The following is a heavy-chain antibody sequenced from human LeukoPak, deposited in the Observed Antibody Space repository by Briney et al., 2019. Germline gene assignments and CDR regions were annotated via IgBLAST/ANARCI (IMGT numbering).Heavy chain of an antibody. J-gene: IGHJ4*02. CDR1: GFTFSSYW. V-gene: IGHV3-74*01. D-gene: IGHD3-16*01. Sequence: GGSLRLSCAASGFTFSSYWMHWVRQAPGEGLVWVSRINSDGSNTNYADSAKGRFTISRDNAKNTLYLQMNSLRAEDTAVYYCARTGGSYFDYWGQGTLVTVSS. CDR3: ARTGGSYFDY. CDR2: INSDGSNT.